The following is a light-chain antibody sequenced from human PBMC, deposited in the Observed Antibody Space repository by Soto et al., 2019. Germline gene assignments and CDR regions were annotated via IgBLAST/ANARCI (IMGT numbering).Light chain of an antibody. Sequence: DIQMTQSPSSLSASVGDRVTITCRASQSISSYLNWYQQKPGKAPDLLIYTASSLESGVPSRFSGSGSGTDFSLTISSLHPEDFATYYCQQSYNTPLTFGGGTKVDIK. J-gene: IGKJ4*01. CDR2: TAS. V-gene: IGKV1-39*01. CDR1: QSISSY. CDR3: QQSYNTPLT.